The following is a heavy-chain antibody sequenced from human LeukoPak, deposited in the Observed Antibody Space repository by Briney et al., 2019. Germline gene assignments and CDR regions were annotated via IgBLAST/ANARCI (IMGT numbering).Heavy chain of an antibody. CDR3: AKDTPIPGILGY. D-gene: IGHD2-2*02. Sequence: QSGGSLRLSCAASGFTFSSYAMSWVRQAPGKGLEWASAISGSGGSTYYADSVKGRFTISRDNSKNTLYLQMNSLRAEDTAVYYCAKDTPIPGILGYWGQGTLVTVSS. CDR1: GFTFSSYA. CDR2: ISGSGGST. J-gene: IGHJ4*02. V-gene: IGHV3-23*01.